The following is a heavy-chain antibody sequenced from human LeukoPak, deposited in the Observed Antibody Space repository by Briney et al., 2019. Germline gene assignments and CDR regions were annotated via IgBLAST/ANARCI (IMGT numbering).Heavy chain of an antibody. J-gene: IGHJ4*02. CDR3: TTVGSSGCDN. V-gene: IGHV3-15*01. CDR2: IKSKTDGGTT. Sequence: GGSLRLSCAAAGFTLTSPWMSWVRQAPGRVLEWVGRIKSKTDGGTTDYAAPVKGRFTISRDDSENTLYVQMNSLKTEDTAVYYCTTVGSSGCDNWGQGTLVTVSS. D-gene: IGHD6-19*01. CDR1: GFTLTSPW.